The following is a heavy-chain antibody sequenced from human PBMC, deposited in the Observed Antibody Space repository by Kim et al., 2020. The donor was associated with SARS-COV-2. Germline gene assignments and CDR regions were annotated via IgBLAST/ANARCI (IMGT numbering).Heavy chain of an antibody. CDR2: IYPGDSDT. CDR1: GYSFTSYW. D-gene: IGHD3-16*01. V-gene: IGHV5-51*01. CDR3: ASALGGYYYYYGMDV. Sequence: GESLKISCKGSGYSFTSYWIGLVRQMPGKGLEWMGIIYPGDSDTRYSPSFQGQVTISADKSISTAYLQWSSLKASDTAMYYCASALGGYYYYYGMDVWGQGTTVTVSS. J-gene: IGHJ6*02.